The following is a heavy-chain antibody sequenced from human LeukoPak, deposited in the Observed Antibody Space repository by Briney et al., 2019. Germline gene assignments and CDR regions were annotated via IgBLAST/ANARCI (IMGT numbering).Heavy chain of an antibody. CDR1: GYSFTSYW. J-gene: IGHJ6*03. CDR2: IYLGDSDT. Sequence: GESLKISCKGTGYSFTSYWIGWVRQMPGKGLEWMGTIYLGDSDTRYSPSFQGQVTISADKSISTAYLQWSSLKASDTAMYYCATNLYDSSRGNYYYYYMDVWGKGTTVTVSS. D-gene: IGHD6-13*01. CDR3: ATNLYDSSRGNYYYYYMDV. V-gene: IGHV5-51*01.